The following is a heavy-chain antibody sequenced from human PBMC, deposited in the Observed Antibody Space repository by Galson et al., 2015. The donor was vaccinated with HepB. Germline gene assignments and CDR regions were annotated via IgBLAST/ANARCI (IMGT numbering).Heavy chain of an antibody. J-gene: IGHJ4*02. CDR1: GFTFSDYY. V-gene: IGHV3-11*06. D-gene: IGHD5-12*01. CDR3: ARDYSGYDSAGY. CDR2: ISSSSSYT. Sequence: SLRLSCAASGFTFSDYYMSWIRQAPGKGLEWVSYISSSSSYTNYADSVKGRFTITRDNSKNSLYLQMNSLRAEDTAVYYCARDYSGYDSAGYWGQGTLVTVSS.